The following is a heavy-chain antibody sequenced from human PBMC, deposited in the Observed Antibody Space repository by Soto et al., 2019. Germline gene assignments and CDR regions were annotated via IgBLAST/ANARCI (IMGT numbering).Heavy chain of an antibody. V-gene: IGHV1-2*04. CDR2: INPNSGGT. CDR3: ARDLSYYYDSSGYYPSAFDI. J-gene: IGHJ3*02. CDR1: GYTFTGYE. Sequence: GASVKVSCKASGYTFTGYEMQWVRQAPGQGLEWMGWINPNSGGTNYAQKFQGWVTMTRDTSISTAYMELSRLRSDDTAVYYCARDLSYYYDSSGYYPSAFDIWGQGTMVTVSS. D-gene: IGHD3-22*01.